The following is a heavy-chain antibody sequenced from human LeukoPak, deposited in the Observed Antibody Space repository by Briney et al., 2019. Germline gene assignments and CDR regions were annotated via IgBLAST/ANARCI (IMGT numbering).Heavy chain of an antibody. Sequence: PSETLSLTCAVSGGSINSNNWWSWVRQPPGKGLEWIGEIYHSGSTNYNPSLKSRVTISVDKSKKQFSLKLSSVTAADTAVYYCARQASPRNWFDPWGQGTLVTVSS. CDR2: IYHSGST. CDR3: ARQASPRNWFDP. V-gene: IGHV4-4*02. J-gene: IGHJ5*02. CDR1: GGSINSNNW.